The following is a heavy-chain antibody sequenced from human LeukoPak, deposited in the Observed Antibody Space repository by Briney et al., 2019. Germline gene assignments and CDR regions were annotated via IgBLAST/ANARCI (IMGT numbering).Heavy chain of an antibody. J-gene: IGHJ4*02. CDR2: ISGSGGST. CDR1: GFTFSSYW. V-gene: IGHV3-23*01. D-gene: IGHD6-19*01. CDR3: AKGEGSGWYGEADY. Sequence: PGGSLRLSCAASGFTFSSYWMSWVRQAPGKGLEWVSAISGSGGSTYYADSVKGRFTISRDNSKNTLYLQMNSLRAEDTAVYYCAKGEGSGWYGEADYWGQGTLVTVSS.